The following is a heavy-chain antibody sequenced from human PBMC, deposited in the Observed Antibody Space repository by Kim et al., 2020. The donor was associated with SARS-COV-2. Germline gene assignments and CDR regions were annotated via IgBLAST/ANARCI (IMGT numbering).Heavy chain of an antibody. D-gene: IGHD4-17*01. CDR3: ATHRGNPNDYGDYVTGWFDP. Sequence: ASVKVSCKVSGYTLTELSMHWVRQAPGKGLEWMGGFDPEDGETIYAQKFQGRVTMTEDTSTDTAYMELSSLRSEDTAVYYCATHRGNPNDYGDYVTGWFDPWGQGTLVTVSS. CDR2: FDPEDGET. J-gene: IGHJ5*02. V-gene: IGHV1-24*01. CDR1: GYTLTELS.